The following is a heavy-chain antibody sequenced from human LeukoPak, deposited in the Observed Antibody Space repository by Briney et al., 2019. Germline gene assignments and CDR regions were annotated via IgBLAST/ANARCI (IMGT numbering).Heavy chain of an antibody. Sequence: SETLSLTCTVSGGSISSYYWSWIRQPAGKGLEWIGHIYPGGTTSYNPSLKSRVTMSVDTSKNQFSLGLTSVIAADTAVYYCARDLLWWGQGTLVTVSS. CDR1: GGSISSYY. CDR2: IYPGGTT. CDR3: ARDLLW. J-gene: IGHJ4*02. V-gene: IGHV4-4*07. D-gene: IGHD2-21*01.